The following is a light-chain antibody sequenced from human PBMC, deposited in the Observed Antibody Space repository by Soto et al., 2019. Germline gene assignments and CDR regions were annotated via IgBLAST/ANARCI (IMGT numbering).Light chain of an antibody. CDR2: DVS. CDR3: QQYNNWLFS. J-gene: IGKJ5*01. CDR1: QSVGSD. V-gene: IGKV3-15*01. Sequence: EFLMTQSPATLSVSAGERATLSCMASQSVGSDLAWYQQTPGQAPRLLIYDVSTRATGVPARFSGTGSEADFTLTISGLQSDDSAVYFCQQYNNWLFSFGQGTRLEIK.